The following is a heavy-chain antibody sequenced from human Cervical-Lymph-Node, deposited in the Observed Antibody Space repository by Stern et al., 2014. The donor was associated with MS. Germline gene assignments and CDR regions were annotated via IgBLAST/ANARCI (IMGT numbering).Heavy chain of an antibody. CDR1: GGSISTDY. D-gene: IGHD3-16*01. CDR2: IYYSGST. V-gene: IGHV4-59*08. Sequence: VQLVESGPGLVKPSETLSLTCTVSGGSISTDYWSWIRQPPGKGLEWIGYIYYSGSTKYNPSLKRRITISVDKSKNQFSLKLSSVTAADTAVYYCARKGGRYWYFDLWGRGTLVTVSS. J-gene: IGHJ2*01. CDR3: ARKGGRYWYFDL.